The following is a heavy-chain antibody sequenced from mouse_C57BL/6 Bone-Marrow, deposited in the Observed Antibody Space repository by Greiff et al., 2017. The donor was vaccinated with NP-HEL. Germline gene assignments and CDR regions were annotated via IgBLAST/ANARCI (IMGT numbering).Heavy chain of an antibody. CDR3: TRVDDGYYEFAY. Sequence: EVQLQQSGEGLVKPGGSLKLSCAASGFTFSSYAMSWVRQTPEKRLEWVAYISSGGDYIYYADTVKGRFTISRDNARNTLYLQMSSLKSEDTAMYYCTRVDDGYYEFAYWGQGTLVTVSA. D-gene: IGHD2-3*01. CDR2: ISSGGDYI. J-gene: IGHJ3*01. CDR1: GFTFSSYA. V-gene: IGHV5-9-1*02.